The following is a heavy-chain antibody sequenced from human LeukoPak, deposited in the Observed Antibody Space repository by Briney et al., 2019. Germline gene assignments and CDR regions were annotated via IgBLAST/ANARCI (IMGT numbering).Heavy chain of an antibody. CDR3: AKDRSYYDSGGFRNFDY. CDR2: IRNDGSNS. D-gene: IGHD3-22*01. V-gene: IGHV3-30*02. Sequence: PGGSLRLSCAASALTFNSCGMHWVRQAPGKGLEWVAFIRNDGSNSYYADSVKGRFTISRDNSKNTLYLQMNSLRPEDTAVYCCAKDRSYYDSGGFRNFDYWGQGTLVTVSS. J-gene: IGHJ4*02. CDR1: ALTFNSCG.